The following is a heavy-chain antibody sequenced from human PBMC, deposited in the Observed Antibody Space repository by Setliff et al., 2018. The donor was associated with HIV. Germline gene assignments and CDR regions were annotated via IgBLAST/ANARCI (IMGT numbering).Heavy chain of an antibody. Sequence: KASETLSLTCTVSGGSISRSSYYWGWIRQPPGKGLEWIASIYYSGTTFYNPSLKSRVTIFVDTSKNLFSLRLSSVTAADTAVYYCARHGSNWFDPWGQGTLVTVSS. CDR1: GGSISRSSYY. D-gene: IGHD3-10*01. CDR3: ARHGSNWFDP. CDR2: IYYSGTT. V-gene: IGHV4-39*01. J-gene: IGHJ5*02.